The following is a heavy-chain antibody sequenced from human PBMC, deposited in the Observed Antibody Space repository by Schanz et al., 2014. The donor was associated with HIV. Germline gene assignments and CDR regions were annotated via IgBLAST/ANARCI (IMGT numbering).Heavy chain of an antibody. J-gene: IGHJ6*02. CDR3: ARDIMTRDGMDV. D-gene: IGHD1-20*01. V-gene: IGHV3-7*03. Sequence: GQLVGSGGGVVQPGRSLRLSCAVSGFTFSDYWMTWVRQAPGKGLEWVANIKQDGSEKYYLDSVEGRFTISRDNANNSLFLQMNSLTAEDTAVYYCARDIMTRDGMDVWGQGTTVTVSS. CDR2: IKQDGSEK. CDR1: GFTFSDYW.